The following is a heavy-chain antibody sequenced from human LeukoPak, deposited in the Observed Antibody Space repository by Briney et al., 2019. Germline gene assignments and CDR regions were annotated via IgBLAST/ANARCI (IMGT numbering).Heavy chain of an antibody. Sequence: PSETLSLTCTVSGGSISSGSYYWSGIRQPAGKGLEWVGRIDSRGSTNYNPYLKSRVTISVDTSKNQCSLKLSSVTAADTAVYYCASSVYYDSSGYYFPARWFDPWGQGTLVSVTS. CDR3: ASSVYYDSSGYYFPARWFDP. CDR2: IDSRGST. J-gene: IGHJ5*02. V-gene: IGHV4-61*02. CDR1: GGSISSGSYY. D-gene: IGHD3-22*01.